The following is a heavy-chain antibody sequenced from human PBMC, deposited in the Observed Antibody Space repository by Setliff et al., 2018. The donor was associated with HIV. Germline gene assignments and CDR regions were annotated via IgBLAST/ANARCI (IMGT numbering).Heavy chain of an antibody. J-gene: IGHJ5*02. CDR1: GYTFTSYD. V-gene: IGHV1-8*02. CDR2: MNHNSGNT. D-gene: IGHD3-3*01. CDR3: AKWGGASTYYNFWSGYYTGVNWFDP. Sequence: ASVKVSCKASGYTFTSYDINWVRQATGQGLEWMGWMNHNSGNTGYAQKFQGRVTMTRNTAISTAYMELSSLRSEDTAVYYCAKWGGASTYYNFWSGYYTGVNWFDPWGQGTLVTVSS.